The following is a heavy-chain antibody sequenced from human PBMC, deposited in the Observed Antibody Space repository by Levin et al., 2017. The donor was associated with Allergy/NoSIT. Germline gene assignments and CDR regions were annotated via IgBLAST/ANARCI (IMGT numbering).Heavy chain of an antibody. V-gene: IGHV1-69*13. CDR3: VKGGFGELGLW. CDR2: IIPIFGTA. CDR1: GGTFSSYA. D-gene: IGHD3-10*01. J-gene: IGHJ4*02. Sequence: SVKVSCKASGGTFSSYAISWVRQAPGQGLEWMGGIIPIFGTANYAQKSQGRVTITADESTSTAYMELSSLRSEDTAVYYCVKGGFGELGLWWGQGTLVTVSS.